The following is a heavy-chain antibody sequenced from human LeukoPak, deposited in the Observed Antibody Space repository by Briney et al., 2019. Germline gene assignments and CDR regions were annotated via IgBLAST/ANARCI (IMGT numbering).Heavy chain of an antibody. D-gene: IGHD1-26*01. CDR3: AIERSGSYAY. CDR2: IYYSGST. V-gene: IGHV4-39*02. CDR1: GGSISSSSYY. J-gene: IGHJ4*02. Sequence: PSETLSLTCTVSGGSISSSSYYWGWIRQPPGKGLEWIGSIYYSGSTYYNPSLKSRVTISVDTSNNHFSLKLSSVTAADTALYYCAIERSGSYAYWGQGTLVTVSS.